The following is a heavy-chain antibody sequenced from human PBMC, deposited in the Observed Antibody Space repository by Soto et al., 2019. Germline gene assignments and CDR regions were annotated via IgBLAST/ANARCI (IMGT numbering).Heavy chain of an antibody. CDR3: ARARSVGGVIVPSLY. CDR1: GYTFTSYG. J-gene: IGHJ4*02. Sequence: GASVKVSCKASGYTFTSYGISWVRQAPGQGLEWMGWISAYNGNTNYAQKLQGRVTMTTDTSTSTAYMELRSLRSDDTAVFYCARARSVGGVIVPSLYWGQGTLVTVSS. D-gene: IGHD3-16*02. V-gene: IGHV1-18*01. CDR2: ISAYNGNT.